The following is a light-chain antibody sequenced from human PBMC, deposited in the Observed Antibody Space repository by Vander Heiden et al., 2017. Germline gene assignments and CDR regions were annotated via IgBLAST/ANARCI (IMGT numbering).Light chain of an antibody. CDR3: QQYCSSHPVT. Sequence: DIVLTQSPGTLSLSPGERATLSCRASQSVSSSYLAWYQQKPGQAPRLLIYGASSRATGIPDRFSGSGSGTDFTLTISRLEPEDFAVYYCQQYCSSHPVTFGGGTKVEIK. J-gene: IGKJ4*01. V-gene: IGKV3-20*01. CDR2: GAS. CDR1: QSVSSSY.